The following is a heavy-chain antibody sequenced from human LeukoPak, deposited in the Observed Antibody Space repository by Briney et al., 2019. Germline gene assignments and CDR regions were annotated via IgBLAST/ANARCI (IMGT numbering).Heavy chain of an antibody. CDR3: AKASPNWFDP. D-gene: IGHD6-6*01. Sequence: GGSLRLSCAASGFTFSSYSMNWVRQVPGKGLEWVSAISGSGGSTYYADSVKGRFTISRDNSKNTLYLQMNSLRAEDTAVYYCAKASPNWFDPWGQGTLVTVSS. CDR1: GFTFSSYS. CDR2: ISGSGGST. J-gene: IGHJ5*02. V-gene: IGHV3-23*01.